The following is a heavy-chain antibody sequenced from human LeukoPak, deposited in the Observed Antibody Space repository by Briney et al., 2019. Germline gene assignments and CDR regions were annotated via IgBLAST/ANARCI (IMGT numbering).Heavy chain of an antibody. J-gene: IGHJ3*02. CDR3: ARDGAHCTNGVCYSYGAFDI. V-gene: IGHV3-66*02. CDR2: IYSGGST. CDR1: GFTVSGNY. D-gene: IGHD2-8*01. Sequence: PGGSLRLSCAASGFTVSGNYMSWVRQAPGKRLAWVSVIYSGGSTYYADSVKGRFTISRDNSKNTLYLQMNSLRAEDTAVYYCARDGAHCTNGVCYSYGAFDIWGQGTMVTVSS.